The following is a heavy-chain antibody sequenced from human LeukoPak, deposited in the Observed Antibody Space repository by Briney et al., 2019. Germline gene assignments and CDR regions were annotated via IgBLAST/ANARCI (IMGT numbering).Heavy chain of an antibody. CDR1: GGSISSSSQY. CDR3: ARCRFMAQVGGDAFDI. D-gene: IGHD3-10*01. J-gene: IGHJ3*02. CDR2: IYTSGST. V-gene: IGHV4-61*02. Sequence: PSETLSLTCTVSGGSISSSSQYWSWIRQPAGKGLEWIGRIYTSGSTNYNPSLKSRVTISVDTSKNQFSLKLSSVTAADTAVYYCARCRFMAQVGGDAFDIWGQGTMVTVSS.